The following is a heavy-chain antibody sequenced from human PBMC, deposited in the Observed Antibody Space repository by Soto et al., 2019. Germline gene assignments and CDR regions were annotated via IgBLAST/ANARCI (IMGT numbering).Heavy chain of an antibody. Sequence: GGSLRLSCAASGFTFSSYCMHWVRQAPGKGLEWVAVIWYDGSNKYYADSVKGRFTISRDNSKNTLYLQMNSLRAEDTAVYYCARDDPLIAFDIWGQGTMVTVSS. V-gene: IGHV3-33*01. CDR2: IWYDGSNK. J-gene: IGHJ3*02. CDR3: ARDDPLIAFDI. CDR1: GFTFSSYC.